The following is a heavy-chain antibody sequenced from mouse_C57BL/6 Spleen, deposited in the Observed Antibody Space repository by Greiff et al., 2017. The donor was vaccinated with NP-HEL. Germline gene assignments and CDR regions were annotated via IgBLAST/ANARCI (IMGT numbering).Heavy chain of an antibody. V-gene: IGHV1-26*01. CDR2: INPNNGGT. Sequence: EVQLQQSGPELVKPGASVKISCKASGYTFTDYYMNWVKQSHGKSLEWIGDINPNNGGTSYNQKFKGKATLTVDKSSSTAYMELRSLISEDSAVYYCASGVLRSTSYAMDYWGQGTSVTVSS. J-gene: IGHJ4*01. CDR3: ASGVLRSTSYAMDY. CDR1: GYTFTDYY. D-gene: IGHD1-1*01.